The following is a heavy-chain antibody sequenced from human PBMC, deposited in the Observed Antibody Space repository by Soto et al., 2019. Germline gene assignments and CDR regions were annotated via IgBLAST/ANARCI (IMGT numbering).Heavy chain of an antibody. CDR2: IFYTGTT. CDR3: ARLVVVAPVANV. J-gene: IGHJ4*02. D-gene: IGHD2-21*01. Sequence: SETLSLTCTVSGGTVSYNSYYWGWIRQPPGKGLEWVGGIFYTGTTYYNPSLKDRLSISVDTSKNSFSLNLTSVTAADTAVYFCARLVVVAPVANVWGQGALVTVSS. V-gene: IGHV4-39*01. CDR1: GGTVSYNSYY.